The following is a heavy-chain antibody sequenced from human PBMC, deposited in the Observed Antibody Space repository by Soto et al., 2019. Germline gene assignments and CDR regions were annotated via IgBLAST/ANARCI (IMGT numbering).Heavy chain of an antibody. CDR1: GFTFSSYD. J-gene: IGHJ4*02. CDR3: ARAGLEAGFDY. Sequence: GGSLRLSCAASGFTFSSYDMHWVRQATGKGLEWVSVIGTAGDTYYAGSVKGRFTISRENAKNSLYLQMNSLGVGDTAVYYCARAGLEAGFDYWGLGTLVTVSS. CDR2: IGTAGDT. D-gene: IGHD3-3*01. V-gene: IGHV3-13*01.